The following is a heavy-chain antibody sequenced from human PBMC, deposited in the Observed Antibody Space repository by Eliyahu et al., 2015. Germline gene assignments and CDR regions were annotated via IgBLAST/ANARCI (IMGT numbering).Heavy chain of an antibody. CDR2: IYWDDDK. V-gene: IGHV2-5*02. Sequence: QITLKESGPTLVNPTQTLTLXXTFPGFSIXTSGMGVGWIRQSPGKALEWLALIYWDDDKRYTPSLKSRLTITKDSSKHQVVLTMINLDPVDTGTYYCAHRRYFGSGSYLEHWGPGIAVTVSS. CDR3: AHRRYFGSGSYLEH. J-gene: IGHJ4*02. D-gene: IGHD3-10*01. CDR1: GFSIXTSGMG.